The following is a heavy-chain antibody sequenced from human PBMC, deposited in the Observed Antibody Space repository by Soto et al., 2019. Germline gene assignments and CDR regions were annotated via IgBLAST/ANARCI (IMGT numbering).Heavy chain of an antibody. Sequence: QVQLQESGPGLVKPSETLSLTCTVSGGSISSYYWSWIRQPPGKGLEWIGYIYYSGSTNYNPSPKXRXTLXVDTSKNQFSLKLSSVTAADTAVYYCARFNWYFDLWGRGTLVTVSS. V-gene: IGHV4-59*08. CDR2: IYYSGST. CDR3: ARFNWYFDL. CDR1: GGSISSYY. J-gene: IGHJ2*01.